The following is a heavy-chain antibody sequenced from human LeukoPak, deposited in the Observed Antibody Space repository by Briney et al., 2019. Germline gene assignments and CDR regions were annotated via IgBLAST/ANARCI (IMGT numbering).Heavy chain of an antibody. J-gene: IGHJ4*02. Sequence: GGSLRLSCAAPRFTLSRNYMSWVRQAPGQGLEWGSVMYSGGSTYYAGSVKGRFTISRDNSKNTLYLQMNSLRAEDTAVYYCARASLYDILTGYYTPYYFDYWGQGTLVTVSS. D-gene: IGHD3-9*01. CDR3: ARASLYDILTGYYTPYYFDY. CDR2: MYSGGST. CDR1: RFTLSRNY. V-gene: IGHV3-53*01.